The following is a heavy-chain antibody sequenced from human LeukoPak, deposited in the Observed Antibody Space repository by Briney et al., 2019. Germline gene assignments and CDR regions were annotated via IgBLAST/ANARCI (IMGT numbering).Heavy chain of an antibody. D-gene: IGHD3-10*01. CDR3: ARSYGSGSYTAGYYYYMDV. J-gene: IGHJ6*03. CDR2: INPNSGGT. V-gene: IGHV1-2*02. CDR1: GYTFTGYY. Sequence: GASVKVSCKASGYTFTGYYMHWVRQAPGQGLEWMGWINPNSGGTNYAQKFQGRVTMTGDTSISTAYMELSRLRSDDTAVYYCARSYGSGSYTAGYYYYMDVWGKGTTVTVSS.